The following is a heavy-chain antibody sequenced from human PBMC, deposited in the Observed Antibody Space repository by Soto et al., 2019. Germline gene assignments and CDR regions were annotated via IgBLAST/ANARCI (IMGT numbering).Heavy chain of an antibody. Sequence: PSETLSLTCTVSGGSISSYYWSWIRQPPGKGLEWTGYIYYSGSTNYNPSLKSRVTISVDTSKNQFSLKLTSVTAADTAVYYCARVQGITIFGVIIGDAFDIWGQGTMVTVSS. D-gene: IGHD3-3*01. CDR3: ARVQGITIFGVIIGDAFDI. V-gene: IGHV4-59*01. CDR1: GGSISSYY. CDR2: IYYSGST. J-gene: IGHJ3*02.